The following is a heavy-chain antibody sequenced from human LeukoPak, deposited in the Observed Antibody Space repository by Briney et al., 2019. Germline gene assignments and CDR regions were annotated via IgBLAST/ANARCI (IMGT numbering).Heavy chain of an antibody. CDR2: ISGDGGST. CDR3: ARNRAYSYGYDYYYYYMDV. D-gene: IGHD5-18*01. J-gene: IGHJ6*03. Sequence: PGGSLRLSCAASGFTFSSYWMHWVRQAAGKGLVWVSRISGDGGSTSYVDSVKGRFTISRDNAKNTLYLQMNSLRAEDTAVYYCARNRAYSYGYDYYYYYMDVWGKGTTVTVSS. CDR1: GFTFSSYW. V-gene: IGHV3-74*01.